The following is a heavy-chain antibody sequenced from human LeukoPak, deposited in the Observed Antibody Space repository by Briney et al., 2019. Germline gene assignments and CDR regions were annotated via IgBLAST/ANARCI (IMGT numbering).Heavy chain of an antibody. CDR2: INSDGSST. V-gene: IGHV3-74*01. CDR1: GFTFSSYW. Sequence: GGSLKLSCAASGFTFSSYWMHWVRQGPGKGLVWVSRINSDGSSTSYADSVKGRFTISRDDAKNTLYLQMNSLRAEDTAVYYCARGGDSSAFNWFDPWGQGTLVTVSS. J-gene: IGHJ5*02. D-gene: IGHD3-22*01. CDR3: ARGGDSSAFNWFDP.